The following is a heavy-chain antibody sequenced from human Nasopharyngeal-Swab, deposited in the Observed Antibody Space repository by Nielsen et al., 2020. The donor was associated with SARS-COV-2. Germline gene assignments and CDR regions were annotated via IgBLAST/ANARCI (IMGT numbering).Heavy chain of an antibody. V-gene: IGHV3-23*01. D-gene: IGHD2/OR15-2a*01. CDR2: ISGSGRST. Sequence: GESLTISCAASGFPFSSYAMSWARQAPWKGLEWVSAISGSGRSTYYADSVKGRFTISRDNSKNTLYLQMNSLRDEDTAVYFCAKLDIGGWLGSTTGYFDYWGQGTLVTGSS. J-gene: IGHJ4*02. CDR3: AKLDIGGWLGSTTGYFDY. CDR1: GFPFSSYA.